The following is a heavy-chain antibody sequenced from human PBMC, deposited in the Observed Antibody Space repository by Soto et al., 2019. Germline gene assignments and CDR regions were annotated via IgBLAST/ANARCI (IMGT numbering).Heavy chain of an antibody. CDR3: ARERGTTVVSPNSDYYYYGMDV. Sequence: ASVKVSCKASGYTFTSYAMHWVRQAPGERLEWMGWINAGNGNTKYSQKFQGRVTITRDTSASTAYMELSSLRSEDTAVYYCARERGTTVVSPNSDYYYYGMDVCGQGATV. J-gene: IGHJ6*02. CDR2: INAGNGNT. V-gene: IGHV1-3*01. CDR1: GYTFTSYA. D-gene: IGHD4-17*01.